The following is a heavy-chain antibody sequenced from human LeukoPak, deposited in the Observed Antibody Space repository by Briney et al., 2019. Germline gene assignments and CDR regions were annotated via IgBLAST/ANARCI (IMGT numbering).Heavy chain of an antibody. V-gene: IGHV1-18*01. CDR1: GYTFTSYG. J-gene: IGHJ4*02. Sequence: GASVNVSCKASGYTFTSYGISWVRQAPGQGLEWMGWISAYNGNTNYAQKLQGRVTMTTDTSTSTAYMELRSLRSDDTAVYYCARDRGYCSSTSCYGKFDYWGQGTLVTVSS. CDR2: ISAYNGNT. D-gene: IGHD2-2*01. CDR3: ARDRGYCSSTSCYGKFDY.